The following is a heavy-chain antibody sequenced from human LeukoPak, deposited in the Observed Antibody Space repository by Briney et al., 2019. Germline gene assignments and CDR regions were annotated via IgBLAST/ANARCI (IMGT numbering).Heavy chain of an antibody. CDR3: ARQRRGYDSSGFDY. J-gene: IGHJ4*02. V-gene: IGHV5-51*01. CDR1: GYSFTGYW. CDR2: IYPGDSDT. D-gene: IGHD3-22*01. Sequence: GESLKISCKASGYSFTGYWIGWVRQMPGKGLEWMGIIYPGDSDTRYSPSFQGQVTISADKSITTAYLQWSSLKASGTAMYYCARQRRGYDSSGFDYWGQGTLVSVSS.